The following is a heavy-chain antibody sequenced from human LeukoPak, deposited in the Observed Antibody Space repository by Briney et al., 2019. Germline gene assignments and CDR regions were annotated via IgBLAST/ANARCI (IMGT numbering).Heavy chain of an antibody. CDR2: IKQDGREK. CDR1: GFTFSNYW. Sequence: GVSLRLSCAASGFTFSNYWMSWVRQAPGKGLEWVANIKQDGREKHYVDSAKGRFNISRDNAKNSLYLQMNSLTVEDTAVYYCARYYVSGNFDYWGQGTLVTVSS. J-gene: IGHJ4*02. D-gene: IGHD3-10*01. V-gene: IGHV3-7*04. CDR3: ARYYVSGNFDY.